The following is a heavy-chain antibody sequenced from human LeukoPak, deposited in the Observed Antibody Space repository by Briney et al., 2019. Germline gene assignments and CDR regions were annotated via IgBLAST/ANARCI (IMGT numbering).Heavy chain of an antibody. J-gene: IGHJ4*02. V-gene: IGHV3-21*01. CDR2: ISSSSSYI. CDR1: GFTFSSYS. Sequence: GGSLRLSXAASGFTFSSYSMNWLRQAPGKGLEWVSSISSSSSYIYYADSVKGRFTMSRDNAKNSLYLQMNSLEAEDTAVYYCARDPSYYDSSGYYSSYWGQGTLVTVSS. D-gene: IGHD3-22*01. CDR3: ARDPSYYDSSGYYSSY.